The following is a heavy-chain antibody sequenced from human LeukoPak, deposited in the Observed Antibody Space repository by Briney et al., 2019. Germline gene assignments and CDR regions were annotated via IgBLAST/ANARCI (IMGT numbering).Heavy chain of an antibody. CDR1: GYSISSGYY. V-gene: IGHV4-38-2*02. D-gene: IGHD3-9*01. CDR3: ARRRLRGYDILTGYSSRGGSYYFDY. J-gene: IGHJ4*02. CDR2: IYHSGST. Sequence: PSETLSLTCTVSGYSISSGYYWGWIRQPPGKGLEWIGSIYHSGSTYYNPSLKSRVTISVDTSKNQFSLKLSSVTAADTAVYYCARRRLRGYDILTGYSSRGGSYYFDYWGQGTLVTVSS.